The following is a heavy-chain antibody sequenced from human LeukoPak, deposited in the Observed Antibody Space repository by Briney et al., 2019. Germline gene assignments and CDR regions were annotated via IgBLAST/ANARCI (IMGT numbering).Heavy chain of an antibody. CDR1: GFTFDDYA. CDR2: ISWNSGSI. Sequence: GRSLRLSCAASGFTFDDYAMHWVRQAPGKGLEWVSGISWNSGSIGYADSVKGRFTISRDNAKNSLYLQMNSLRAEDTALYHCAKDMYSSSWYWFDPWGQGTLVTVSS. CDR3: AKDMYSSSWYWFDP. V-gene: IGHV3-9*01. J-gene: IGHJ5*02. D-gene: IGHD6-13*01.